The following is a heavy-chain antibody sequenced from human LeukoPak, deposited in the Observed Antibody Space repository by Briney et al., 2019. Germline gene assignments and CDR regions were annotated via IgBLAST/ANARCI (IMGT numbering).Heavy chain of an antibody. D-gene: IGHD6-19*01. Sequence: SETLSLTCTVSGGSISSYYRSWIRQPPGKGLEWIGYIYYSVTSNYNPSLKSRVTISVDTSENQFSLKLSSVTAADTAVYYCARRCSSGWYFDYWGQGTLVTVSS. V-gene: IGHV4-59*08. J-gene: IGHJ4*02. CDR3: ARRCSSGWYFDY. CDR2: IYYSVTS. CDR1: GGSISSYY.